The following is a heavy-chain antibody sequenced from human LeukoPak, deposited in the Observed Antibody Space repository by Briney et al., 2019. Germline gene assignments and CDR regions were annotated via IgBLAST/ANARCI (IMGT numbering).Heavy chain of an antibody. J-gene: IGHJ4*02. D-gene: IGHD1-1*01. CDR2: IFPSSGEI. V-gene: IGHV3-23*01. Sequence: PGGSLRLSCAASGFTFSDLPMIWVRQAPGKGLEWVSSIFPSSGEIHYADSVKGRFTISRDNSRSTLSLQMDSLRAEDTATYYCATYRQIEVPFEFWGQGTLVTVSS. CDR3: ATYRQIEVPFEF. CDR1: GFTFSDLP.